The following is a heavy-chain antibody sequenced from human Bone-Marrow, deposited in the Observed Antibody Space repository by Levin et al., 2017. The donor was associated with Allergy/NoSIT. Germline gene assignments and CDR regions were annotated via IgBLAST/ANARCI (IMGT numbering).Heavy chain of an antibody. CDR3: ASFALGSLYYGLDV. CDR2: ISGSGGRT. J-gene: IGHJ6*02. CDR1: RFTFNSYA. Sequence: GGSLRLSCADSRFTFNSYAMSWVRKAPGKSLEWVSAISGSGGRTHYADSVKGRFTISRDNSKNTLYLEMNSLRADDTAVYYCASFALGSLYYGLDVWGQGTTVTVSS. V-gene: IGHV3-23*01. D-gene: IGHD3-10*01.